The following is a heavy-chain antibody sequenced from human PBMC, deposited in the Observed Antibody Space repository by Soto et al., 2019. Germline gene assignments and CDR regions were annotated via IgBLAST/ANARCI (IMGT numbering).Heavy chain of an antibody. CDR2: INPYSGGT. D-gene: IGHD6-19*01. Sequence: QVPLVQSGAEVKKPGASVKVSCQAFGYTFTGYYMHWVRQAPGQGLEWVGWINPYSGGTNYAQKFEGWVTMTRDTSISTAYMEPSRLRSDDTAVYYCARMNGSAGFDYWGQGTLVTVSS. CDR1: GYTFTGYY. V-gene: IGHV1-2*04. CDR3: ARMNGSAGFDY. J-gene: IGHJ4*02.